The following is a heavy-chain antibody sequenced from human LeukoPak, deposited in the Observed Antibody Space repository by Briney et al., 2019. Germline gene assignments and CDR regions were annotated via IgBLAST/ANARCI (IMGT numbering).Heavy chain of an antibody. CDR3: ARDSRYDILTGYPYYYYYMDV. V-gene: IGHV3-11*04. J-gene: IGHJ6*03. CDR2: ISSSGSTI. D-gene: IGHD3-9*01. CDR1: GFTFCDYY. Sequence: GGSLRLSCAASGFTFCDYYMSWIRQAPGKGLEWVSYISSSGSTIYYADSVKGRFTISRDNAKNSPYLQMNSLRAEDTAVYYCARDSRYDILTGYPYYYYYMDVWGKGTTVTVSS.